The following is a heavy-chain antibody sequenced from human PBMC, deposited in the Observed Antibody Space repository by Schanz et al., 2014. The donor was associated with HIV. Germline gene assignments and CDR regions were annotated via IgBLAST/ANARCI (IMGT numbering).Heavy chain of an antibody. J-gene: IGHJ4*02. CDR2: ISGSGVST. CDR1: GFTFSNFA. V-gene: IGHV3-23*01. D-gene: IGHD6-19*01. CDR3: AKMARSVAANTNFDY. Sequence: EVQMLESGGGSVQPGGSLRLSCAASGFTFSNFAMSWVRQAPGKGLEFYSSISGSGVSTFYAGSVKGRFAISRDKSKNTLYLQMNSLRVEDTAVYYCAKMARSVAANTNFDYWGQGTLVTVSS.